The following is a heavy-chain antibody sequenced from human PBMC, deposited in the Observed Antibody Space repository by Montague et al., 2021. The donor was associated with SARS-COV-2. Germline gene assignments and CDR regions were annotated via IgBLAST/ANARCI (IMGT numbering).Heavy chain of an antibody. V-gene: IGHV2-5*01. D-gene: IGHD3-9*01. CDR1: GFSLSTPNVG. J-gene: IGHJ4*02. CDR3: AHLIRYYDIFTGIPFDY. CDR2: IYSNDDK. Sequence: PALVKPTQTLTLTCTFSGFSLSTPNVGVGWIRQPPGKALEWLALIYSNDDKRYSPSLQSRLTITKDTSKNQVVLSLTNVDPVDTATYYCAHLIRYYDIFTGIPFDYWGQGTQVTVPS.